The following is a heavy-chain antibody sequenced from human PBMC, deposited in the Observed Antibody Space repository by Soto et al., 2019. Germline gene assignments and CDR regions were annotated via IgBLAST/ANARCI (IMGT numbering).Heavy chain of an antibody. D-gene: IGHD6-13*01. CDR2: IYPGDSDT. CDR3: ARFNWGEAGTGGSYYYGMDV. V-gene: IGHV5-51*01. J-gene: IGHJ6*02. CDR1: GYSFTSYW. Sequence: GGSLKISCQGSGYSFTSYWIGWVRQMPGKGLEWMGIIYPGDSDTRYSPSFQGQVTISADKSISTAYLQWSSLKASDTDMYYCARFNWGEAGTGGSYYYGMDVWGQGTTVTVSS.